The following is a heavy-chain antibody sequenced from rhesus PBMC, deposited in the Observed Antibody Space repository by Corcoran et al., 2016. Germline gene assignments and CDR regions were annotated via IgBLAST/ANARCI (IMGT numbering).Heavy chain of an antibody. D-gene: IGHD6-25*01. CDR3: ALLGGGGSWDDAFDF. CDR1: GFTFSDYY. V-gene: IGHV3-178*01. Sequence: EVQLVESGGGLAKPGGSLRLSCAASGFTFSDYYMDWVRQAPGKGLEWVSRISNGGGSTCYADSVKGRFTISRENDKNTLYFQMNSLRAEDTAVYYCALLGGGGSWDDAFDFWGQGLRVTVSS. CDR2: ISNGGGST. J-gene: IGHJ3*01.